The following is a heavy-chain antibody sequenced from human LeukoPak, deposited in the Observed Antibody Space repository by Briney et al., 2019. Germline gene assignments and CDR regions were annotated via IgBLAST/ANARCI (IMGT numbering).Heavy chain of an antibody. CDR3: ARDDAVTTEEGWFDP. Sequence: SVTVSCKASGDTFSNSAFSWVRQAPGQGLEWMGGIIPIFGTPNYAQKFQGRVTISADESTSTVYMELSSLRSEDTAVYYCARDDAVTTEEGWFDPWGQGTLVTVSS. D-gene: IGHD4-17*01. V-gene: IGHV1-69*13. CDR1: GDTFSNSA. CDR2: IIPIFGTP. J-gene: IGHJ5*02.